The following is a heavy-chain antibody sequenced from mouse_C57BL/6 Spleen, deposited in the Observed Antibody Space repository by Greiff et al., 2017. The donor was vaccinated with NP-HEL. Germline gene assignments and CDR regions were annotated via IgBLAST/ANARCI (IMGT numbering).Heavy chain of an antibody. D-gene: IGHD1-1*01. V-gene: IGHV1-50*01. CDR3: AVVAHYYAMDY. Sequence: VQLQQPGAELVKPGASVKLSCKASGYTFTSYWMQWVKQRPGQGLEWIGEIDPSDSYTNYNQKFKGKATLTVDTSSSTAYMQLSSLTSEDSAVYYCAVVAHYYAMDYWGQGTSVTVSS. J-gene: IGHJ4*01. CDR1: GYTFTSYW. CDR2: IDPSDSYT.